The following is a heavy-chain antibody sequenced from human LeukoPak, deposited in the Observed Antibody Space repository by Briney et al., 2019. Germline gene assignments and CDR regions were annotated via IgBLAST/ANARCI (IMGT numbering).Heavy chain of an antibody. Sequence: PSETLSLTCTVSGGSISSYYWSWIRQPPGKALEYIGYIYYSGSTNYNPSLKSRVTISIDTSKNQFSLKLRSVTAADTAMYYCARGTLRIAAALFDPWGQETLVTVSS. J-gene: IGHJ5*02. CDR1: GGSISSYY. CDR2: IYYSGST. D-gene: IGHD6-13*01. CDR3: ARGTLRIAAALFDP. V-gene: IGHV4-59*01.